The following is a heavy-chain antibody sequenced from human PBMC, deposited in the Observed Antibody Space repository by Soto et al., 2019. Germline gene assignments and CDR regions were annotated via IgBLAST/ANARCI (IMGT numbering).Heavy chain of an antibody. D-gene: IGHD2-15*01. Sequence: GSLRLSCAASGFTFSSYAMGWVRQAPGKGLEWVSAISGSGGSTYYADSVKGRFTISRDNSKNTLYLQMNSLGAEDTAVYYCAKDGVDIVVVVAATPFYYFDYWGQGTLVTVSS. CDR2: ISGSGGST. V-gene: IGHV3-23*01. CDR3: AKDGVDIVVVVAATPFYYFDY. J-gene: IGHJ4*02. CDR1: GFTFSSYA.